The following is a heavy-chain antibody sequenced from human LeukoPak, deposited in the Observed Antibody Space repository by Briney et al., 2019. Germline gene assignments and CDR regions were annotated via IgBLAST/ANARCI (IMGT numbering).Heavy chain of an antibody. J-gene: IGHJ6*02. CDR1: GFTFSSYA. CDR2: ISGSGGST. D-gene: IGHD6-19*01. V-gene: IGHV3-23*01. Sequence: GGSLRLSCAASGFTFSSYAMSSVRQAPGKGLEWVSAISGSGGSTYYADSVKGRFTISRDNSKNTLYLQMNSLRAEDTAVYYCAKDRTAVAGTFYYYGMDVWGQGTTVTVSS. CDR3: AKDRTAVAGTFYYYGMDV.